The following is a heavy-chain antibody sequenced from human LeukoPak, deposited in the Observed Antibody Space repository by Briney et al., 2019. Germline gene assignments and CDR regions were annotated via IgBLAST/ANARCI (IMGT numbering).Heavy chain of an antibody. J-gene: IGHJ4*02. D-gene: IGHD4-17*01. V-gene: IGHV4-30-2*01. CDR3: ARGSTVTTKFDY. CDR2: IYHSGSS. CDR1: GGSISSGGYS. Sequence: PSETLSLTFAGTGGSISSGGYSWSWIRQPPGKGLEWIEYIYHSGSSYYNTYLKSRVTISVDRSKNQFYLKLSYVTAADTAVYYCARGSTVTTKFDYWGQGTLVTVSS.